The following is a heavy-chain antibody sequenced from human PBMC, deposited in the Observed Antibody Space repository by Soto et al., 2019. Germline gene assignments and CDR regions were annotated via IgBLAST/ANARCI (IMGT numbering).Heavy chain of an antibody. Sequence: PSETLSLTCAVSGGSISSSNWWSWVRQPPGKGLEWIGEMYHSGSTSYNPSLKSGVTISVDTSKNQFSLKLTSVTPADTAVYYCARVKRSTSRLDPWGQGTLVTVSS. CDR1: GGSISSSNW. CDR3: ARVKRSTSRLDP. D-gene: IGHD1-26*01. CDR2: MYHSGST. J-gene: IGHJ5*02. V-gene: IGHV4-4*02.